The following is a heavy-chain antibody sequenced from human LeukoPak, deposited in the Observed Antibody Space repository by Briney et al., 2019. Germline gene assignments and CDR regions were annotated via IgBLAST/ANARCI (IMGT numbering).Heavy chain of an antibody. J-gene: IGHJ4*02. CDR2: IRSKAYGGTT. D-gene: IGHD2-2*02. CDR3: TRGGNPYCSSTSCYTPPSDY. V-gene: IGHV3-49*04. CDR1: GFTFGDYA. Sequence: GGSLRLSCTASGFTFGDYAMSWVRQAPGKGLEWVGFIRSKAYGGTTEYAASVKGRFTISRDDSKSIAYLQMNSLKTEDTAVYYCTRGGNPYCSSTSCYTPPSDYWGQGTLVTVSS.